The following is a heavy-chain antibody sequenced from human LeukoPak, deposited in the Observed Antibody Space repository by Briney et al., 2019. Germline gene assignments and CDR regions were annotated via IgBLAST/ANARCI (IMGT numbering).Heavy chain of an antibody. Sequence: SETLSLTCTVSGGSISSSSYYWGWIRQPPGKGLEWIGSIYHSGSTYYNPSLKSRVTISVDTSKNQFSLKLSSVTAADTAVYYCARGVQTAMARVVDYWGQGTLVTVSS. CDR3: ARGVQTAMARVVDY. J-gene: IGHJ4*02. D-gene: IGHD5-18*01. CDR2: IYHSGST. CDR1: GGSISSSSYY. V-gene: IGHV4-39*07.